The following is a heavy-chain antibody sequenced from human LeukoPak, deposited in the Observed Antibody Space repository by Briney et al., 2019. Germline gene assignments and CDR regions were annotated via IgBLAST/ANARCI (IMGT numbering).Heavy chain of an antibody. CDR2: IYYSGST. Sequence: SETLSFTCTVSGGSISSCDYYWSWIRQPPGKGLEWIGYIYYSGSTYYNPSLKSRVTISVDTSKNQFSLKLSSVTAADTAVYYCARDGPDILTGSYFFDYWGQGTLVTVSS. D-gene: IGHD3-9*01. J-gene: IGHJ4*02. CDR3: ARDGPDILTGSYFFDY. CDR1: GGSISSCDYY. V-gene: IGHV4-30-4*01.